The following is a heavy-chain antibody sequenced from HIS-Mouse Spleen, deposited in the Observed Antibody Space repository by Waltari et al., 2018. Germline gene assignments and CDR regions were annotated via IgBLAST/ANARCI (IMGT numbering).Heavy chain of an antibody. V-gene: IGHV4-39*07. CDR3: AREIPYSSSWYDWYFDL. J-gene: IGHJ2*01. CDR2: INYSWST. Sequence: QLQLQESGPGLVKPSETLSLTCTVSGGSISSSSYYWGWIRQPPGKGLEWIGSINYSWSTYYHPSLKSRVTISVDTSKNQFSLKLSSVTAADTAVYYCAREIPYSSSWYDWYFDLWGRGTLVTVSS. D-gene: IGHD6-13*01. CDR1: GGSISSSSYY.